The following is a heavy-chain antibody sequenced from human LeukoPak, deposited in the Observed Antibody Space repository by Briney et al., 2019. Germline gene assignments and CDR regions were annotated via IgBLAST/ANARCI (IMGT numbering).Heavy chain of an antibody. CDR2: ISSNGATK. CDR1: GFTFNDYY. D-gene: IGHD3-22*01. V-gene: IGHV3-11*04. Sequence: GGSLRLSCEASGFTFNDYYMAWIRQAPGKGLEWVSFISSNGATKYYAESVKGRFTTSRDNAKNSLYLYMNSLRDDDTAVYYCAIQMTLIVVVPYFDYWGQGALVTVSS. J-gene: IGHJ4*02. CDR3: AIQMTLIVVVPYFDY.